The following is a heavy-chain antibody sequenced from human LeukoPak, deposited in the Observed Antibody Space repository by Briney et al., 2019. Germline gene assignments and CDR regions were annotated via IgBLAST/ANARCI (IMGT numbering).Heavy chain of an antibody. CDR1: GITLSNYA. Sequence: PGGSLRLSCAVSGITLSNYAMSWVRQAPGKGLEWGAGISGRGGGTNYADSVKGRFTISRANSKNTLCLQMNNLRADDTAVYFCAKRGVVIRVILVGFHKEAYYFDSWGQGALVTVSS. CDR3: AKRGVVIRVILVGFHKEAYYFDS. J-gene: IGHJ4*02. D-gene: IGHD3-22*01. V-gene: IGHV3-23*01. CDR2: ISGRGGGT.